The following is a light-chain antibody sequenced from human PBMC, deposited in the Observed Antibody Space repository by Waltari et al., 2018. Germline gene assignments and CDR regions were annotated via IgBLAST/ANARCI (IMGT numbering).Light chain of an antibody. CDR2: GSS. CDR1: QEIGNS. V-gene: IGKV1-12*01. CDR3: QQAKSFPLT. Sequence: DIKMTQSPPSVSASVGDRVTITCRASQEIGNSLAWYQQKPGKAPKLLISGSSGLQSGVPSRFSGGESGTGFIFTISSLQPEDFATYYCQQAKSFPLTFGGGTKVDIK. J-gene: IGKJ4*01.